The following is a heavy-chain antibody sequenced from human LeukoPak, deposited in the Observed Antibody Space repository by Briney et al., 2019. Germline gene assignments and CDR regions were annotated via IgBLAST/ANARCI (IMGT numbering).Heavy chain of an antibody. Sequence: GGSLRLSCAASGFTFSSYAMSWVRQAPGKGLEWVSAISGSGGSTYYADSVKGRFTISRDNSKNTLYLQMNSLRAEDTAVYYCAKDRGYYGSGWPSDYWGQGTLVTVSS. D-gene: IGHD3-10*01. V-gene: IGHV3-23*01. CDR3: AKDRGYYGSGWPSDY. CDR2: ISGSGGST. CDR1: GFTFSSYA. J-gene: IGHJ4*02.